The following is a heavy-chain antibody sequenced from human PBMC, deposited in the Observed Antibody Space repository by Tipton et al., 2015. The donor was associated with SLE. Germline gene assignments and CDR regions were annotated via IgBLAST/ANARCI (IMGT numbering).Heavy chain of an antibody. CDR1: GGSFSGYY. Sequence: TLSLTCAVYGGSFSGYYWSWIRQPPGKGLEWIGEINHSGGTNYNPSLKSRVTISVDTSKNQFSLKLSSVTAADTAVYYCARAPGLDRDYYYDAFDIWGQGTTVSVSS. J-gene: IGHJ3*02. V-gene: IGHV4-34*01. D-gene: IGHD3-22*01. CDR3: ARAPGLDRDYYYDAFDI. CDR2: INHSGGT.